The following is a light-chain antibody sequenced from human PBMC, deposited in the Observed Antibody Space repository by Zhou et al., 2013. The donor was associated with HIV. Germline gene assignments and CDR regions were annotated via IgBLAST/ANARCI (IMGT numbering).Light chain of an antibody. Sequence: DVVMTQSPLSLPVTLGQPASISCRSSQSLVYSDGNTYLNWFQQRPGQSPRRRIYKVSTRDSGVPDRFSGSGSGTDFTLKISRVEAEDVGVYYCMQGTHWPLTFGPGTKVDIK. CDR2: KVS. J-gene: IGKJ3*01. CDR3: MQGTHWPLT. CDR1: QSLVYSDGNTY. V-gene: IGKV2-30*01.